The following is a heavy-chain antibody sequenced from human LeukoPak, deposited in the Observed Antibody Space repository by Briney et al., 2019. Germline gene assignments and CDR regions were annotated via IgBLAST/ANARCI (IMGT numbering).Heavy chain of an antibody. CDR3: AKTKPATSREFDY. Sequence: PGGSLRLSCAASGFTFDDYAKHWVRQAPGKGLEWVSGISWNSGSIGYADSVKGRFTISRDNAKNSLYLQMNSLRAEDTALYFCAKTKPATSREFDYWGQGTLVTVSS. CDR2: ISWNSGSI. CDR1: GFTFDDYA. D-gene: IGHD2-2*01. V-gene: IGHV3-9*01. J-gene: IGHJ4*02.